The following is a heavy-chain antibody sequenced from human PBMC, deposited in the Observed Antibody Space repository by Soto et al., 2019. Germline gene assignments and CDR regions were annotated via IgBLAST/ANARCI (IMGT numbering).Heavy chain of an antibody. CDR1: GFTFSSYA. J-gene: IGHJ6*02. CDR2: ISYDGSNK. V-gene: IGHV3-30-3*01. CDR3: ARAGCDGGSGCTLVGLRYGMDV. Sequence: QVQLVDTGGGVVQPGRSLRLSCAASGFTFSSYAMHWVRQAPGKGLEWVTVISYDGSNKYYADSVKGRFTISRDNSKNTLYLQMTSRRAEDTAVYYCARAGCDGGSGCTLVGLRYGMDVWGQGTTVTVSS. D-gene: IGHD2-15*01.